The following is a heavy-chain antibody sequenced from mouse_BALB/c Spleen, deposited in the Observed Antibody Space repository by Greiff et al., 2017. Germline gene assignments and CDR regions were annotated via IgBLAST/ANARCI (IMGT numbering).Heavy chain of an antibody. D-gene: IGHD1-1*01. Sequence: VKLMESGAELVKPGASVKLSCKASGYTFTEYIIHWVKQRSGQGLEWIGWFYPGSGSIKYNEKFKDKATLTADKSSSTVYMELSRLTSEDSAVYFCARHEDGLLRGDYYAMDYWGQGTSVTVSS. J-gene: IGHJ4*01. CDR2: FYPGSGSI. V-gene: IGHV1-62-2*01. CDR3: ARHEDGLLRGDYYAMDY. CDR1: GYTFTEYI.